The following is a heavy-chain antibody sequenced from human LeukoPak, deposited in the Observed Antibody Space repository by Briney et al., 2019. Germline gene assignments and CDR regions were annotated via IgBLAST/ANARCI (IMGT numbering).Heavy chain of an antibody. CDR3: AKPARTDYADY. V-gene: IGHV3-23*01. D-gene: IGHD1-14*01. CDR2: ISGSGGST. J-gene: IGHJ4*02. CDR1: GFTFSSYG. Sequence: GGTLRLSCAASGFTFSSYGMSWVRQAPGKGLEWVSGISGSGGSTYYADSVKGRFTIPRDNSKNTLYLQMNSLRAEDTAVYYCAKPARTDYADYWGQGTLVTVSS.